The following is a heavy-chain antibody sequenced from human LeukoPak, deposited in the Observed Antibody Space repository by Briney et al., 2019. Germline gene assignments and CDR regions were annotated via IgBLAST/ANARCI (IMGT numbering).Heavy chain of an antibody. CDR2: ISYDGSNK. CDR3: AKDLEYSSSWYIPNNWFDP. Sequence: PGRSLRLSCAASGFTFSNYGMHWVRQAPGKGLEWVAVISYDGSNKYYADSVKGRFTISRDNSRNTLYLKMNSLRAEDTAVYYCAKDLEYSSSWYIPNNWFDPWGQGTLVTVSS. D-gene: IGHD6-13*01. J-gene: IGHJ5*02. V-gene: IGHV3-30*18. CDR1: GFTFSNYG.